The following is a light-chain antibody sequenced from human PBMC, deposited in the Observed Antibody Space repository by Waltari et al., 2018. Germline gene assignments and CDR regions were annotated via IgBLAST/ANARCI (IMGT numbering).Light chain of an antibody. J-gene: IGLJ3*02. Sequence: QLILTQSPSASASLGASVKLTCTLSSGHSSNVIAWLQQQPEKGPRFLMKVNSDGSHRKGDGFPARFSRSSSGAERYLSISSLQSEDEADYFCQTGGHGTWLFGGGTKLTVL. CDR1: SGHSSNV. V-gene: IGLV4-69*01. CDR2: VNSDGSH. CDR3: QTGGHGTWL.